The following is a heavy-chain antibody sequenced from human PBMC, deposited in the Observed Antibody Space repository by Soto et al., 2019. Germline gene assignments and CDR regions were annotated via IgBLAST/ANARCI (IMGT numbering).Heavy chain of an antibody. CDR1: GGSFSGYY. CDR3: ARSSTQFGFDP. Sequence: SETLSLTCAVYGGSFSGYYWSWIRQPPGKGLEWIGEINHSGSTNYNPSLKSRVTISVDTSKNQFSLKLSSVTAADTAVYYCARSSTQFGFDPWGQGTLVTSPQ. CDR2: INHSGST. J-gene: IGHJ5*02. V-gene: IGHV4-34*01. D-gene: IGHD3-16*01.